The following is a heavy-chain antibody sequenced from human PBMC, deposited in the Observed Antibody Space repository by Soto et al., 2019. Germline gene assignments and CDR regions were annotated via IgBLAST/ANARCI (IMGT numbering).Heavy chain of an antibody. V-gene: IGHV4-38-2*02. D-gene: IGHD2-21*02. CDR1: GYSISSTYY. J-gene: IGHJ6*02. CDR3: ARDRFSQGYPYIYDSYLFAV. Sequence: SETLSVTCAVSGYSISSTYYWGWIRQSPGKGLEWIGSIYSGTTYYNPSLKSRVSISVDTSKNQFSLKMSSVTAADTAVYYCARDRFSQGYPYIYDSYLFAVSGQRATDPVSS. CDR2: IYSGTT.